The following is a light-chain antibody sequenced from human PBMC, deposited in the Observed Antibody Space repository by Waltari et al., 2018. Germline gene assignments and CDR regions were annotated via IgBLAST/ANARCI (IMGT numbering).Light chain of an antibody. CDR1: NIGRKS. CDR3: QVWDDVTDSGV. J-gene: IGLJ3*02. V-gene: IGLV3-21*04. Sequence: YVLTQPPSVSVDPGTTARLTCAGDNIGRKSVNWYQQKPGQAPVLVMFYDSDRPSEIPERFSGSNSGNTATLTISWVEAGDEADYHCQVWDDVTDSGVFGGGTKLTVL. CDR2: YDS.